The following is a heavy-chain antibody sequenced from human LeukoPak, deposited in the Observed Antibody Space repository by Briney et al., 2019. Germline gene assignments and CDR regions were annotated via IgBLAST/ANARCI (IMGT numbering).Heavy chain of an antibody. V-gene: IGHV1-2*02. J-gene: IGHJ4*02. CDR1: GYTFTGYY. D-gene: IGHD3-3*01. CDR3: ARGNLANYDFWSDEPAYFDY. CDR2: INPNSGGT. Sequence: ASVKVSCKASGYTFTGYYMHWVRQAPGQGLEWMGWINPNSGGTNYAQKFQGRVTMTRDTSISTAYMELSRLRSDDTAVYYCARGNLANYDFWSDEPAYFDYWGQGTLVTVSS.